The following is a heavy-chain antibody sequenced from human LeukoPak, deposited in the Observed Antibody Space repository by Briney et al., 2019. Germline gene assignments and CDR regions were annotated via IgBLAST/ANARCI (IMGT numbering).Heavy chain of an antibody. J-gene: IGHJ6*03. CDR3: ASEPSIAARNYYYYYMDV. Sequence: SQTLSLTCTVSGGSISSGSYYWSWIRQPAGKGLEWIGRIYTSGSTNYNPSLKSRVTISVDTSKNQFSLKLSSVTAADTAVYYCASEPSIAARNYYYYYMDVWGKGTTVTVPS. CDR2: IYTSGST. CDR1: GGSISSGSYY. V-gene: IGHV4-61*02. D-gene: IGHD6-6*01.